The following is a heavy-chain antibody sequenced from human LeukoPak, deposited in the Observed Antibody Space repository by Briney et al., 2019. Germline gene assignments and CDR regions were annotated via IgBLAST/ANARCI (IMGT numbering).Heavy chain of an antibody. Sequence: GGSLRLSCAASGFTVSSNYMSWVRQAPGKGLEWVSYISSSGSSIHYADSVKGRFTVSRDNAKNSLYLQMNSLRAEDTAVYYCARDRVGDSWSDYSDYWGQGTLVTVSS. CDR1: GFTVSSNY. D-gene: IGHD3-3*01. CDR3: ARDRVGDSWSDYSDY. J-gene: IGHJ4*02. CDR2: ISSSGSSI. V-gene: IGHV3-11*04.